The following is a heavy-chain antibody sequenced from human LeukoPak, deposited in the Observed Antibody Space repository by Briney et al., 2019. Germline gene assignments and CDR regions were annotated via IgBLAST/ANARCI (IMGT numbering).Heavy chain of an antibody. CDR2: IIPIFGTA. J-gene: IGHJ4*02. V-gene: IGHV1-69*13. CDR3: ARSYGSGRGALDY. Sequence: GASVKVSCKASGGTFSSYAISWVRQAPGQGLEWMGGIIPIFGTANYAQKFQGRVTITADESTSTAYMELSSLRSEDTAVYYCARSYGSGRGALDYWGQGTLVTVSS. CDR1: GGTFSSYA. D-gene: IGHD3-10*01.